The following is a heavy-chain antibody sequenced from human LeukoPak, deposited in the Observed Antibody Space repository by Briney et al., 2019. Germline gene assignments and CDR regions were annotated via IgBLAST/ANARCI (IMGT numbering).Heavy chain of an antibody. V-gene: IGHV3-30*02. J-gene: IGHJ4*02. Sequence: PGGSLRLSCAASGFSLSTYGMHWVRQAPGKGLEWVAFIRCDGSNKYYADSVKGRFTISRDNSKNTLYLQMNSLRAEDTAVYYCARDRGSGLDYWGQGTLVTVSS. D-gene: IGHD3-10*01. CDR1: GFSLSTYG. CDR3: ARDRGSGLDY. CDR2: IRCDGSNK.